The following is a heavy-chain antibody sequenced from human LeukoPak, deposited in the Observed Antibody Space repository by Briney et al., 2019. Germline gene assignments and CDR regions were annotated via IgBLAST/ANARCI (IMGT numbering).Heavy chain of an antibody. J-gene: IGHJ5*02. CDR1: GYTFTSYD. V-gene: IGHV1-8*01. CDR3: ARGPGYGNWFDP. D-gene: IGHD1-1*01. CDR2: MNPNSGNT. Sequence: ASVKVSCKASGYTFTSYDINWVRQATGQGLEWMGWMNPNSGNTGYAQRFQGRVTMTRNTSISTAYMELSSLRSEDTAVYYCARGPGYGNWFDPWGQGTLVTVSS.